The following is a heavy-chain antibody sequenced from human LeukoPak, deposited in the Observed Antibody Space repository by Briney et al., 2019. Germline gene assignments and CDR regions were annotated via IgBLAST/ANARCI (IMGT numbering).Heavy chain of an antibody. V-gene: IGHV4-59*01. CDR2: IYYSGST. J-gene: IGHJ4*02. CDR1: DGSISSYY. D-gene: IGHD6-13*01. Sequence: SETLSLTCTVSDGSISSYYWSWLRQPPGKGLEWIGYIYYSGSTNYNPSLKSRVTISVDTSKNQFSLKLSSVTAADTAVYYCARSGSSSWYWSSNFDYWGQGTLVTVSS. CDR3: ARSGSSSWYWSSNFDY.